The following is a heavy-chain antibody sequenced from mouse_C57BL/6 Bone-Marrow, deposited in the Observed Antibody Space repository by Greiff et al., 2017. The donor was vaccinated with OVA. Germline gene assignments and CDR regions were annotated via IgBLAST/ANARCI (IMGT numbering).Heavy chain of an antibody. CDR3: ARTYYYGSSYPDD. CDR2: ISYDGSN. J-gene: IGHJ2*01. V-gene: IGHV3-6*01. Sequence: EVQLQQSGPGLVKPSQSLSLTCSVTGYSITSGYYWNWIRQFPGNKLEWMGYISYDGSNNYNPSLKNRISITRDPSKNQFFLKLISVTTEDTSTYYCARTYYYGSSYPDDWGQGTTLTVSS. D-gene: IGHD1-1*01. CDR1: GYSITSGYY.